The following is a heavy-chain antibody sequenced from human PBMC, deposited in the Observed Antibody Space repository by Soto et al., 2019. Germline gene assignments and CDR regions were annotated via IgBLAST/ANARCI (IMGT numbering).Heavy chain of an antibody. Sequence: SETLSLTCTVSGGSIGSGGYYWSWIRQHPGKGLEWIGYIYYSGSTYYNPSLKSRVTISVDTSENQFSLKLSSVTAADTAVYYCARYNVVVVAANDWFDPWGQGTLVTVSS. CDR1: GGSIGSGGYY. J-gene: IGHJ5*02. D-gene: IGHD2-15*01. CDR2: IYYSGST. CDR3: ARYNVVVVAANDWFDP. V-gene: IGHV4-31*03.